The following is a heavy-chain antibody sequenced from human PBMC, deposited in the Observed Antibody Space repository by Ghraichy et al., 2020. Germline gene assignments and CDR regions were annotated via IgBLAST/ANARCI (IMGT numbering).Heavy chain of an antibody. J-gene: IGHJ6*02. CDR2: ISSSSSTI. V-gene: IGHV3-48*02. CDR1: GFTFSSYS. Sequence: GVLNISCAASGFTFSSYSMNWVRQAPGKGLEWVSYISSSSSTISYADSMKGRFTISRDNAKNSLYLQMNSLRDEDTAVYYCARASKVVRYYYYDGMDVWGQGTTVTVSS. D-gene: IGHD4-23*01. CDR3: ARASKVVRYYYYDGMDV.